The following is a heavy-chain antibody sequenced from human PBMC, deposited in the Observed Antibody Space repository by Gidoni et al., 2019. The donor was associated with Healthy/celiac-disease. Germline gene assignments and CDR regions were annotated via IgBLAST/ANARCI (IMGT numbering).Heavy chain of an antibody. D-gene: IGHD2-15*01. V-gene: IGHV1-45*02. Sequence: QVQLGQSEAEVKKPGASVKVSCKASGYTFTYCSLHWLQQAPGQGLERMRWITLYNGNINYAKKFQSRVTITRDMSLRTAYIELSSLRSEDSAVYYWARSGGGSCYSDYWGQGTLVTVSS. CDR3: ARSGGGSCYSDY. CDR1: GYTFTYCS. J-gene: IGHJ4*02. CDR2: ITLYNGNI.